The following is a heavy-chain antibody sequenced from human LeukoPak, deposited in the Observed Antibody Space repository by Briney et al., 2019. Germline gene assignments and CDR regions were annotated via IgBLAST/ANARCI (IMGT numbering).Heavy chain of an antibody. Sequence: SVKVSCKASGGTFSSYAISWVRQAPGQGLEWMGGIIPIFGTANYAQKFQGRVTITADESTSTAYMELSSLRSEDTAVYYCARASGPIQQDDAFDIWGQGTMVTVSS. J-gene: IGHJ3*02. CDR2: IIPIFGTA. D-gene: IGHD5-18*01. V-gene: IGHV1-69*13. CDR3: ARASGPIQQDDAFDI. CDR1: GGTFSSYA.